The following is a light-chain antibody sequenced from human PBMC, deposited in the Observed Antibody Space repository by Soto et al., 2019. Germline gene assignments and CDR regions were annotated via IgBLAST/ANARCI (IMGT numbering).Light chain of an antibody. CDR2: DAS. CDR1: QSVSNF. J-gene: IGKJ1*01. Sequence: EIVLTQSPATLSLSPWERATLSCRASQSVSNFLAWYQQKPGQAPRLLISDASNRATGIPGRFSGSGSGTDFSLTISSLEPEDFAVYYCQQRSNWPWTFGQGTKVEIK. V-gene: IGKV3-11*01. CDR3: QQRSNWPWT.